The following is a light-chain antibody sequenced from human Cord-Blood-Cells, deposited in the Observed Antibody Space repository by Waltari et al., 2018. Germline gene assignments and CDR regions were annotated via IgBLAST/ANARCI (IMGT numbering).Light chain of an antibody. CDR1: QSISSW. Sequence: DIQMTQSHSTLSASVGDRVTITCRASQSISSWLAWYQQKQGRAPKLLIYKASSLESGVPSRFSGSGSGTEFTLTISSLQPDDFATYYCQQYNSYSKTFGQGTKVEIK. CDR3: QQYNSYSKT. J-gene: IGKJ1*01. CDR2: KAS. V-gene: IGKV1-5*03.